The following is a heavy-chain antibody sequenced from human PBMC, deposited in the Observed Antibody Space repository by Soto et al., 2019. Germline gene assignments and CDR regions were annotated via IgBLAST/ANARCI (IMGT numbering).Heavy chain of an antibody. J-gene: IGHJ4*02. CDR1: GGSISSSNW. Sequence: SETLSLTFLVSGGSISSSNWWSWVRQPPGKGLEWNGEIYHSGTTNYNPSLKSRVTISLDKSKNQFYLKLTSVTPADTALSFCASLKTYDILQAYEKFDYLGQGAL. V-gene: IGHV4-4*02. CDR3: ASLKTYDILQAYEKFDY. D-gene: IGHD3-9*01. CDR2: IYHSGTT.